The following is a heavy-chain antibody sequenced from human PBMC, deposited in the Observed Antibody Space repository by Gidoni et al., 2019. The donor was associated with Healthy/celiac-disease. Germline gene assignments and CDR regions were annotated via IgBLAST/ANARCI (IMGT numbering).Heavy chain of an antibody. Sequence: QVQLQESGPGLVKPSETLSLTCTVSGGSISSYYWNWIRQPPGKGLEWIGYIYYSGSTNYNPSLKSRVTISVDPSKNQFSLKLSSVTAADTAVYYCARDRGLWFGELGWFDPWGQGTLVTVSS. V-gene: IGHV4-59*01. D-gene: IGHD3-10*01. CDR3: ARDRGLWFGELGWFDP. CDR2: IYYSGST. CDR1: GGSISSYY. J-gene: IGHJ5*02.